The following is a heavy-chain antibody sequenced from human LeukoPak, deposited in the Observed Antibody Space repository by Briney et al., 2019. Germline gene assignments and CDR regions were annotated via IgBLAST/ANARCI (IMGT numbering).Heavy chain of an antibody. D-gene: IGHD1/OR15-1a*01. V-gene: IGHV4-59*01. CDR2: IYYSGST. Sequence: SETLSLTCTVSGGSISSYYWSWIRQPPGKGLEWIGYIYYSGSTNYSPSLKSRVTISVDTSKNQFSLKLSSVTAADTAVYYCARVNPWNNYAFDIWGQGTMVTVSS. J-gene: IGHJ3*02. CDR3: ARVNPWNNYAFDI. CDR1: GGSISSYY.